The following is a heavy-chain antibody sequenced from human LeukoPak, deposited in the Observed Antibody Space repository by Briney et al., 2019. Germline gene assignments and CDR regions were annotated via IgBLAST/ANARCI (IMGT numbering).Heavy chain of an antibody. CDR2: IKQDGSEK. D-gene: IGHD4-11*01. Sequence: GGSLRLSCAASGFTFSSYWMSWVRQAPGKGLEWVANIKQDGSEKYYVDSVKGRFTISRDNAKNSLYLQMNSLRAEDTAVYYCARRATVTPYCYYYYGMDVWGQGTTVTVSS. CDR3: ARRATVTPYCYYYYGMDV. V-gene: IGHV3-7*03. J-gene: IGHJ6*02. CDR1: GFTFSSYW.